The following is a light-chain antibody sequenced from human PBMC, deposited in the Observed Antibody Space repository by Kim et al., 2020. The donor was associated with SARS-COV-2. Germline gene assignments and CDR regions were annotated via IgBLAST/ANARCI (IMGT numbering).Light chain of an antibody. CDR3: NSRDSSGNFVV. CDR1: SLRSYY. J-gene: IGLJ2*01. V-gene: IGLV3-19*01. CDR2: GKN. Sequence: AWGQTVRITCKGDSLRSYYASWYQQKPGQGPVLVIYGKNNRPSGIPDRFSGSSSGNTASLTITGAQAEDEADYYCNSRDSSGNFVVFGGGTQLTVL.